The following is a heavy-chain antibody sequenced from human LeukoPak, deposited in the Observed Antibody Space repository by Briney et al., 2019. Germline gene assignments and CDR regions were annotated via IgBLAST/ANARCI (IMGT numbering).Heavy chain of an antibody. CDR2: IIPIFGTA. CDR1: GGTFSSYA. J-gene: IGHJ6*03. D-gene: IGHD6-6*01. Sequence: SVKVSCKASGGTFSSYAISWVRQAPGQGLEWMGGIIPIFGTANYAQKFQGRVTITADKSTSTAYMELSSLRSEDTAVYYCAGGGIAARPPTGYYYYMDVWGKGTTVTVSS. V-gene: IGHV1-69*06. CDR3: AGGGIAARPPTGYYYYMDV.